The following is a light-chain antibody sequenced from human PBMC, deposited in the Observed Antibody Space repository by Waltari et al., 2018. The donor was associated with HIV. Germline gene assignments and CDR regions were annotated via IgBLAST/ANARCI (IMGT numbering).Light chain of an antibody. CDR2: GNS. V-gene: IGLV1-40*01. CDR1: SSNIGAQYA. J-gene: IGLJ3*02. CDR3: QAYDSSLSAWV. Sequence: QSVLTQPPSVSGAPGQRVTISCTGSSSNIGAQYAVHWYQHVPGTAPKVLIYGNSDRPSGVPDRFSGSNPGTSASLVITGLQAEDEANYYCQAYDSSLSAWVFGGGTKLTVL.